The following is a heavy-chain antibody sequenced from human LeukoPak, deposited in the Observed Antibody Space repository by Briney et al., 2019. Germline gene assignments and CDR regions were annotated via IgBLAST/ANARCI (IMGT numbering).Heavy chain of an antibody. V-gene: IGHV3-64D*06. Sequence: PGGSLRLSCSAAGFTFKSYPMHWVRQAPGKGLEYVSAISSNGGSTYYADSVKGRFTISRDNSKNTLYLQMSSLRAEDTAVYYCVKDLHCSSTSCYEAYWGQGTLVTVSS. CDR3: VKDLHCSSTSCYEAY. CDR1: GFTFKSYP. J-gene: IGHJ4*02. D-gene: IGHD2-2*01. CDR2: ISSNGGST.